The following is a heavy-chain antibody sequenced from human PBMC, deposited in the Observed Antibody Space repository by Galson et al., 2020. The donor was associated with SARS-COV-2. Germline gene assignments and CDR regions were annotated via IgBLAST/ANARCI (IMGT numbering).Heavy chain of an antibody. V-gene: IGHV4-39*01. J-gene: IGHJ4*02. Sequence: SETLSLTCTVSGGSISSSSYYWGWIRQPPGKGLEWIGSIYYSGSTYYNPSLKSRVTISVDTSKNQLSLKLSSVTAADTAVYYCARSLAYCGGDCYSVFDYWGQGTLVTVSS. CDR3: ARSLAYCGGDCYSVFDY. D-gene: IGHD2-21*02. CDR1: GGSISSSSYY. CDR2: IYYSGST.